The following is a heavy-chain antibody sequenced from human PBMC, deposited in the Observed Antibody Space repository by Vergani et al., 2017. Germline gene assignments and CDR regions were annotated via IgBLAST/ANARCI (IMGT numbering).Heavy chain of an antibody. V-gene: IGHV4-59*01. CDR1: GGSISSYY. CDR3: AREQGGWEAGFDY. Sequence: QVQLQESGPGLVKPSETLSLTCTVSGGSISSYYWSWIRQPPGKGLEWIGYIYYSGSTNYNPSLKSRVSISVDKSKNQFSLKLSSVAAAATAVYYCAREQGGWEAGFDYWGQGTLVTVSS. J-gene: IGHJ4*02. D-gene: IGHD1-26*01. CDR2: IYYSGST.